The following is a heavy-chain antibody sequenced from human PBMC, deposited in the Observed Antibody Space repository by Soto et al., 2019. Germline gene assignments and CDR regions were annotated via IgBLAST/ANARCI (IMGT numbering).Heavy chain of an antibody. V-gene: IGHV1-2*02. CDR2: INPNSGGT. D-gene: IGHD6-19*01. CDR1: GYTFTGYY. J-gene: IGHJ5*02. CDR3: ARDDSSGWYRAGGWFDP. Sequence: QVQLVQSGAEVKKPGASVKVSCKASGYTFTGYYMHWVRQAPGQGLEWMGWINPNSGGTNYAQKFQGRVTMPRDTSISTAYMELSRLRSDDTAVYYCARDDSSGWYRAGGWFDPWGQGTLVTVSS.